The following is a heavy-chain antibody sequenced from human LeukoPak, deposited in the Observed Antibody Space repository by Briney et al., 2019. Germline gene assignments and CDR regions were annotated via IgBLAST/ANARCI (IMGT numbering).Heavy chain of an antibody. CDR2: ISSSSSYI. J-gene: IGHJ4*02. V-gene: IGHV3-21*01. Sequence: GGSLRLSCAASGFTFSSYDMTWVRQAPGKGLEWVSSISSSSSYIYYADSVKGRFTISRDNAKNSLYLQMNSLRAEDTAVYYCARDHYGSGSYYDYWGQGTLVTVSS. D-gene: IGHD3-10*01. CDR3: ARDHYGSGSYYDY. CDR1: GFTFSSYD.